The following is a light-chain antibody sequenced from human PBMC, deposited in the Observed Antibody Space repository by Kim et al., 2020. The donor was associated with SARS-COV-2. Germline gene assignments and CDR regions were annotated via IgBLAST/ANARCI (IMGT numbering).Light chain of an antibody. CDR1: SSNIGSET. Sequence: QSVLTQSPSASGTPGQRVTMSCSGSSSNIGSETVNWYQHLSGTAPKLLISSNNQRPSGVPDRFSGSKSGTSASLAISGLQSEDEADYYCAAWDDSLKGWVFGGGTQLTVL. V-gene: IGLV1-44*01. CDR3: AAWDDSLKGWV. CDR2: SNN. J-gene: IGLJ2*01.